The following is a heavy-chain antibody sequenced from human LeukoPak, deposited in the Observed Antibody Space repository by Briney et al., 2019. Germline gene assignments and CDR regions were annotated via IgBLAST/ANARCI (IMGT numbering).Heavy chain of an antibody. Sequence: PSETLSLTCAVSGGSISSGGYSWRWIRQPPGEGLEWIGYIYHSGSTYYNPSLKSRVTISVDRSKNQFSLRLTSVTAADTAVYYCAREGYYDSSGYNWFDPWGQGTLVTVSS. J-gene: IGHJ5*02. D-gene: IGHD3-22*01. V-gene: IGHV4-30-2*01. CDR3: AREGYYDSSGYNWFDP. CDR2: IYHSGST. CDR1: GGSISSGGYS.